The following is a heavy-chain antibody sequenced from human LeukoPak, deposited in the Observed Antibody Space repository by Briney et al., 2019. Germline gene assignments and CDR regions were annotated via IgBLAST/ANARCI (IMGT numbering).Heavy chain of an antibody. J-gene: IGHJ5*02. CDR3: AREPPGDSSSLNWFDP. V-gene: IGHV1-18*01. CDR1: GYTFTSYG. CDR2: ISAYNGNT. D-gene: IGHD6-13*01. Sequence: RASVKVSCKASGYTFTSYGISWVRQAPGQGLEWMGWISAYNGNTNYAQKLQGRVTMTKDTSTSTAYMELRSLRSADTAVSYCAREPPGDSSSLNWFDPWGQGTLVTVSS.